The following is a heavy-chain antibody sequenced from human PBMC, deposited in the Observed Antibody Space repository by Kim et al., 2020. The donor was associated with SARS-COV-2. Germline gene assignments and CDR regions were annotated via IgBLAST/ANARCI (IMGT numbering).Heavy chain of an antibody. J-gene: IGHJ4*02. V-gene: IGHV1-18*01. Sequence: ASVKVSCKASGYTFTSYGISWVRQAPGQGLEWMGWISAYNGNTNYAQKLQGRVTMTTDTSTSTAYMELRSLRSDDTAVYYCARDSLAESSSWYDYWGQGTLVTVSS. D-gene: IGHD6-13*01. CDR2: ISAYNGNT. CDR1: GYTFTSYG. CDR3: ARDSLAESSSWYDY.